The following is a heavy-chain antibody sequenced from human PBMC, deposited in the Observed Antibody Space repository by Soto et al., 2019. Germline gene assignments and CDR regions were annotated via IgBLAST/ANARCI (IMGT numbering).Heavy chain of an antibody. Sequence: SVKVSCKASGGTFSSYAISWVRQAPGQGLEWMGGIIPIFGTANYAQKFQGRVTITADKSTSTAYMELSSLRSEDTAVYYCARGGPGYSYGQPHYYYGMDVWGQGTTVTVSS. CDR1: GGTFSSYA. V-gene: IGHV1-69*06. CDR2: IIPIFGTA. CDR3: ARGGPGYSYGQPHYYYGMDV. J-gene: IGHJ6*02. D-gene: IGHD5-18*01.